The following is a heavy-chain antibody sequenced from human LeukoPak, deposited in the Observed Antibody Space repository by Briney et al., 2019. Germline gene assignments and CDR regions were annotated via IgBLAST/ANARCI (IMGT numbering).Heavy chain of an antibody. D-gene: IGHD2-15*01. CDR1: GYTFSDYY. Sequence: SVKVSCKASGYTFSDYYMHWVQQAPGKGLEWMGRIIPILGIAKYAQKFQGRVTVTADTSTSTVYMELKSLRSEDTAVYYCASLGSRQEHWFDPWGQGTLVTVSS. V-gene: IGHV1-69*02. CDR3: ASLGSRQEHWFDP. CDR2: IIPILGIA. J-gene: IGHJ5*02.